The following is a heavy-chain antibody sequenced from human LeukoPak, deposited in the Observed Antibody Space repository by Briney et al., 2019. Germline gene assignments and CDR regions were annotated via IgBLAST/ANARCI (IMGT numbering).Heavy chain of an antibody. CDR1: GYTFTSYY. CDR3: ARHPSPQLHHFDY. V-gene: IGHV1-46*01. Sequence: ASVKVSCKASGYTFTSYYMHWVRQAPGQGLEWMGIINPSGDSTSYEQRFQGRLTMTRDTSTNTVYMEPSSLRSEDTAVYYCARHPSPQLHHFDYWGQGTLVTVSS. CDR2: INPSGDST. D-gene: IGHD2-2*01. J-gene: IGHJ4*02.